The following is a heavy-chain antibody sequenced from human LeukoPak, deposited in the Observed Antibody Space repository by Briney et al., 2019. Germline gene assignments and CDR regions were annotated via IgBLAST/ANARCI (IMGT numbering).Heavy chain of an antibody. D-gene: IGHD5-12*01. V-gene: IGHV5-51*01. Sequence: GESLKISCTGSGYSFTSYWIGWVRQMPGKGLEWMGIIYPGDSDTRYSPSFQGQVTISADKSISTAYLQWSSLKASDTAMYYCARITRSTSGYDTFDYWGQGTLVTVSS. CDR2: IYPGDSDT. J-gene: IGHJ4*02. CDR1: GYSFTSYW. CDR3: ARITRSTSGYDTFDY.